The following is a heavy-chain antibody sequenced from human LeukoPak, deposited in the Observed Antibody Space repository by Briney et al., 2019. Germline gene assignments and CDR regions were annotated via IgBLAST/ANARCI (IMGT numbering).Heavy chain of an antibody. D-gene: IGHD3-10*01. J-gene: IGHJ4*02. CDR2: ISGSGGST. Sequence: GGSLRLSCAASGFTFSGYAMSWVRQAPGKGLEWVSAISGSGGSTYYADSVKGRFTISRDNSKNTMYLQMNSLRAEDTAVYYCADFGSGSYCFDYWGQGTLVTVSS. CDR1: GFTFSGYA. CDR3: ADFGSGSYCFDY. V-gene: IGHV3-23*01.